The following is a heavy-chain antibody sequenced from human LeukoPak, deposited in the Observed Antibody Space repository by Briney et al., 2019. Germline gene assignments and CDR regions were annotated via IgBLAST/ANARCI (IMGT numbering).Heavy chain of an antibody. J-gene: IGHJ3*02. Sequence: ASVKVSCKVSGYTLTELSMHWVRQAPGKGREWMGGFDPEDGETINAQKFQGRVTMPEDTSTDTAYMELSSLRSEDTAVYYCATEIGGYSYGSDAFDIWGQGTMVTVSS. CDR3: ATEIGGYSYGSDAFDI. CDR2: FDPEDGET. D-gene: IGHD5-18*01. CDR1: GYTLTELS. V-gene: IGHV1-24*01.